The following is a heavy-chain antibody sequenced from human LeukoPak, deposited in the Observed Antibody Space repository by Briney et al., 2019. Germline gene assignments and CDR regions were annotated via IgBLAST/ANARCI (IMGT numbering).Heavy chain of an antibody. J-gene: IGHJ4*02. V-gene: IGHV4-59*01. CDR1: GGSISSYY. CDR2: IYYSGST. D-gene: IGHD3-22*01. Sequence: SETLSLTCTVSGGSISSYYWSWIRQPPGKGLEWIGYIYYSGSTNYSPSLKSRVTISVDTSKNQFSLKLSSVTAADTAVYYCAGMIVVAAIDYWGQGTLVTVSS. CDR3: AGMIVVAAIDY.